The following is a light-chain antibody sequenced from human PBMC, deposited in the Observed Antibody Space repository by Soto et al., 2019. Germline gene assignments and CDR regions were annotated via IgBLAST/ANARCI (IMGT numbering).Light chain of an antibody. CDR1: TSDFGFYNY. CDR2: EAT. V-gene: IGLV2-14*01. Sequence: QSVLTQPASVSGSPGQSITISCTGTTSDFGFYNYVSWYQHHPGKAPKLLIYEATNRHSGVSNRFSGSKSGNTASLTISGLQAEDEADYYCSSYTSSTDYVFGTGTKVTV. CDR3: SSYTSSTDYV. J-gene: IGLJ1*01.